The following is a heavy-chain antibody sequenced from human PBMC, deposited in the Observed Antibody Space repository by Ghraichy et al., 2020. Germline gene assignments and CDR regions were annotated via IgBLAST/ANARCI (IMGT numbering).Heavy chain of an antibody. D-gene: IGHD4-17*01. CDR2: INHSGST. V-gene: IGHV4-34*01. Sequence: SETLSLTCAVYGGSFSGYYWSWIRQPPGKGLEWIGEINHSGSTNYNPSLKSRVTISVDTSKNQFSLKLSSVTAADTAVYYCARGDSMTTVTTGRYFDYWGQGTLVTVSS. CDR1: GGSFSGYY. J-gene: IGHJ4*02. CDR3: ARGDSMTTVTTGRYFDY.